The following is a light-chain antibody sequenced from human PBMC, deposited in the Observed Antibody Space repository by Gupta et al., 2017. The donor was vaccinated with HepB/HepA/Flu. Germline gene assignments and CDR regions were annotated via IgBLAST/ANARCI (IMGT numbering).Light chain of an antibody. J-gene: IGLJ3*02. CDR2: DNN. V-gene: IGLV1-51*01. CDR1: SSNIGNNY. CDR3: GAWDSSLSAEV. Sequence: SVLTQPPSGSAAPGQQVTISCSGSSSNIGNNYVSWYQQLPGTAPKLLIYDNNKRPSGIPDRFSGSKSGTSATLGITGLQTGDEADYYCGAWDSSLSAEVFGGGTKLTVL.